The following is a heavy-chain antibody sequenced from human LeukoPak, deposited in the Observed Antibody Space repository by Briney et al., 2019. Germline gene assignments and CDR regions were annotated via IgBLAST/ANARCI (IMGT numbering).Heavy chain of an antibody. CDR1: GGSISTTNW. D-gene: IGHD2-2*01. CDR3: ARVRTSTNLNWFDP. Sequence: SGTLSLTCAVSGGSISTTNWWNWVRQPPGKGLEWIGEIYHTGSTNYNPSLKSRVTISVDKSKNQFSLKLSSVTAADTAVYYCARVRTSTNLNWFDPWGQGTQVTVSS. J-gene: IGHJ5*02. V-gene: IGHV4-4*02. CDR2: IYHTGST.